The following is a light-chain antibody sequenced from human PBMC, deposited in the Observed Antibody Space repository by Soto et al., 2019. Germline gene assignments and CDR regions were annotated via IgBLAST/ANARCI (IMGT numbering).Light chain of an antibody. J-gene: IGKJ3*01. V-gene: IGKV1-5*01. CDR1: QSISSG. CDR2: DAS. CDR3: QQYNSYSFT. Sequence: DIQMTQSPSTLSASVGDRVTITCRASQSISSGLAWYQQKPGKAPQLLIYDASSLESGVPSRFSGSGSGTEFTLTISSLQPDDFATYYCQQYNSYSFTFGPGTKVDIK.